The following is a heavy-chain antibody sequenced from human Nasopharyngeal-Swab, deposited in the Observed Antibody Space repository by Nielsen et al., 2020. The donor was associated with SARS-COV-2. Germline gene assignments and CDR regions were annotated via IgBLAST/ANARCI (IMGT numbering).Heavy chain of an antibody. CDR1: GFTFSSYW. D-gene: IGHD3-10*01. V-gene: IGHV3-7*03. Sequence: GGSLRLSCAASGFTFSSYWMTWVRQAPGKGLEWVANIKRDGSQKYYVDSVKGRFSISRDNGKNSLDLQMNSLGVDDTAVYYCARDQIGTTMIREVLKRYYYGMDVWGQGTTVTVSS. CDR2: IKRDGSQK. CDR3: ARDQIGTTMIREVLKRYYYGMDV. J-gene: IGHJ6*02.